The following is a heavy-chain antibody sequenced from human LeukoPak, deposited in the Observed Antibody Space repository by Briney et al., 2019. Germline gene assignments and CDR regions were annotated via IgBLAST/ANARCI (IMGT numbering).Heavy chain of an antibody. CDR3: ARDLSSGYGGSKYYFDS. D-gene: IGHD3-22*01. CDR1: GYTFTSYY. CDR2: INPSGGST. J-gene: IGHJ4*02. Sequence: ASVKVSCKASGYTFTSYYMHWVRQAPGQGLEWMGIINPSGGSTSYAQKFQGRVTMTRDTSTSTVYMELSSLRSEDTAVYYCARDLSSGYGGSKYYFDSWGQGTLVTVSS. V-gene: IGHV1-46*01.